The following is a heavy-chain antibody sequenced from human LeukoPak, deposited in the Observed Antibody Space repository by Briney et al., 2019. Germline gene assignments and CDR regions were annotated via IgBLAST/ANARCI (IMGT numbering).Heavy chain of an antibody. Sequence: RASVKVSCKASGYTFTSYAMHWVRQAPGQRLEWMGWINAGNGNTKYSQKFQGRVTITRDTSASTAYMELSSLRSEDTAVYYCARVRYDFWSGYRHYYYYGMDVWGQGTTVTVSS. V-gene: IGHV1-3*01. CDR1: GYTFTSYA. J-gene: IGHJ6*02. CDR2: INAGNGNT. CDR3: ARVRYDFWSGYRHYYYYGMDV. D-gene: IGHD3-3*01.